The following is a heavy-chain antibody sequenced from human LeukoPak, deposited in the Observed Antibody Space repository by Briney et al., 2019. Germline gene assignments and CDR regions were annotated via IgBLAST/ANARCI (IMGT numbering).Heavy chain of an antibody. Sequence: SETLSLTCAVYGGSFSGYYWTWIRQPPGKGLEWIGEMDQRGGTDYNPSLKSQVTISVDTSKNQFSLKLTSVTAADTAVYYCARGDVGPRLQNWGQGTLVTVSS. CDR1: GGSFSGYY. V-gene: IGHV4-34*01. D-gene: IGHD6-6*01. J-gene: IGHJ4*02. CDR2: MDQRGGT. CDR3: ARGDVGPRLQN.